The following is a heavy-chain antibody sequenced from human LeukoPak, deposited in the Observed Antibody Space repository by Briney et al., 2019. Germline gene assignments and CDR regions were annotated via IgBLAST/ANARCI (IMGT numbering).Heavy chain of an antibody. D-gene: IGHD4-17*01. Sequence: GGSLRLSCAASGFTFNSYWMSWVRQAPGKGLEWVATIKEDGSVTFYVDSVKGRYSISRGNSKSSLYLQMNSLRAEDTAVYYCARYPRCFDYWGQGSLVTVSS. CDR3: ARYPRCFDY. V-gene: IGHV3-7*03. CDR1: GFTFNSYW. CDR2: IKEDGSVT. J-gene: IGHJ4*02.